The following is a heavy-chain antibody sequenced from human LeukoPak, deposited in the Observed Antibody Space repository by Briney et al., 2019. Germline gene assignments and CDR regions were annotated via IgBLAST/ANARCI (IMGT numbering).Heavy chain of an antibody. V-gene: IGHV1-24*01. CDR3: ATPYGIVGADDAFDI. J-gene: IGHJ3*02. CDR1: GYTLTELS. D-gene: IGHD1-26*01. Sequence: GASVKLSCKVSGYTLTELSMHWVRQAPGKGLEWMGGFDPEDGETIYAQKFQGRVTMTEDTSTDTAYMELSSLRSEDTAVYYCATPYGIVGADDAFDIWGQGTMVTVSS. CDR2: FDPEDGET.